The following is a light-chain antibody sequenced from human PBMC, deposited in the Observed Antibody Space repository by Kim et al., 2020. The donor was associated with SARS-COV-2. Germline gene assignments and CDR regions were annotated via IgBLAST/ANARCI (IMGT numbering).Light chain of an antibody. CDR3: QSRDSGGKVV. J-gene: IGLJ2*01. CDR1: SLRSYY. CDR2: GRN. V-gene: IGLV3-19*01. Sequence: SSELTQDPVVSVALGQTVRITCQGDSLRSYYATWYQQKPRQAPVLVIYGRNNRPSGIPDRFSGSASGNTASLTISGTQAEDEGDFYCQSRDSGGKVVFGGGTQLTVL.